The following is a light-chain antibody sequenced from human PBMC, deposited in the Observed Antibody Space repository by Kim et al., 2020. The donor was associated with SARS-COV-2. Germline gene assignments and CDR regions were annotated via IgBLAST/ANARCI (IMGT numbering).Light chain of an antibody. CDR2: GAS. V-gene: IGKV1-12*01. Sequence: ASVGDRVTITCRASQTIDSWLAWYQQKPGKPPKLLIHGASTLQSGVPSRFSGSGSGTDFTLTISSLQAEDFATYYCQQTYIFPRTFGPGTKVDIK. CDR3: QQTYIFPRT. CDR1: QTIDSW. J-gene: IGKJ3*01.